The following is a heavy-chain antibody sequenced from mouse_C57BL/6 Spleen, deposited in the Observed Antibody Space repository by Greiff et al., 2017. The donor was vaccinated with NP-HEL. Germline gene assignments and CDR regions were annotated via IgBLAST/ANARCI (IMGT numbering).Heavy chain of an antibody. CDR3: ARMGAYYGSSFWFAY. V-gene: IGHV1-18*01. CDR1: GYTFTDYN. CDR2: INPNNGGT. D-gene: IGHD1-1*01. Sequence: VQLQQSGPELVKPGASVKIPCKASGYTFTDYNMDWVKQSHGKSLEWIGDINPNNGGTIYNQKFKGKATLTVDKSSSTAYMELRSLTSEDTAVYYCARMGAYYGSSFWFAYWGQGTLVTVSA. J-gene: IGHJ3*01.